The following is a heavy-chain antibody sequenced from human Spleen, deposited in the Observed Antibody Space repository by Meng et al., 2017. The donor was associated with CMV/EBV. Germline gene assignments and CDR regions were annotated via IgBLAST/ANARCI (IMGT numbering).Heavy chain of an antibody. D-gene: IGHD3-16*01. Sequence: GESLKISCATSGFTFSSYAMHWVRQAPGKGLEWVAIIWFDGTKIYYADSVKGRFTISRDNSKGIVYLKMNSLRVEDTALYYCVKDHGRAYWYFDLWGRGTPVTVSS. CDR3: VKDHGRAYWYFDL. V-gene: IGHV3-33*06. CDR1: GFTFSSYA. CDR2: IWFDGTKI. J-gene: IGHJ2*01.